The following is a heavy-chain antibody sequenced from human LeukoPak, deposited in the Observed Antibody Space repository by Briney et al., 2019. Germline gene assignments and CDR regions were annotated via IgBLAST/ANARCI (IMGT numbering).Heavy chain of an antibody. V-gene: IGHV3-30*02. D-gene: IGHD3-10*01. CDR1: GFTFNNYG. Sequence: GGSLRLSCATSGFTFNNYGLHWVRQAPGKGLEWMAFIRYDGGNKYYADSVKGRFTISRDNSKNTLYLQMNSPRTEDTAVYYCAKASPFYASGSFDYWGQGTPVTVSS. CDR3: AKASPFYASGSFDY. J-gene: IGHJ4*02. CDR2: IRYDGGNK.